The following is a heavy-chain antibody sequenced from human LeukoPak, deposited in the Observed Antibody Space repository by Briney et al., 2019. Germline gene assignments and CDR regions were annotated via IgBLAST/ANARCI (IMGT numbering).Heavy chain of an antibody. Sequence: PGRSLTLSCAASGFTFSSYLMHWAREAPGKGLEGVAVIWYGESNKYYADSGKGLFTISRDNSKNTLYLQMNSLSAEDTAVYYCEKSSPRQTTHYMDVWGKGTTVTVSS. J-gene: IGHJ6*03. CDR1: GFTFSSYL. V-gene: IGHV3-33*06. D-gene: IGHD4-11*01. CDR3: EKSSPRQTTHYMDV. CDR2: IWYGESNK.